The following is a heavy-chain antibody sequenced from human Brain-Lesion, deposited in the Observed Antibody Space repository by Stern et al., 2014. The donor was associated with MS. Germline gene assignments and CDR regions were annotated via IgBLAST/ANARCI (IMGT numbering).Heavy chain of an antibody. V-gene: IGHV4-4*02. D-gene: IGHD6-13*01. CDR2: SDHSGST. J-gene: IGHJ4*02. CDR3: ARFPASRPHVFDS. CDR1: GGSISSSNW. Sequence: VHLVESGPGLVKPSGTLSLTCAVSGGSISSSNWWSWVRQSPGKGLEWIGESDHSGSTLYNPSLKSRVTVSVDKSKNRLSLTLRFVPAADTAVYFCARFPASRPHVFDSWGQGTLVTVSS.